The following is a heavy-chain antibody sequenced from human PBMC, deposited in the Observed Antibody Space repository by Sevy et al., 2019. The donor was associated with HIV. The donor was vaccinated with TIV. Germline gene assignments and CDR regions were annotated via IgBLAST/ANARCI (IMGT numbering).Heavy chain of an antibody. Sequence: SETLSLTCTVSGDFISNSSHYWGWIRQPPGKGLEWIGSIYSSGRTYYNPPLKSRVTMSAGTSKNRFSLWLRSVTAADTAVYYCARDANYGLLSFYYYGMDVWGQGTTVTVSS. CDR3: ARDANYGLLSFYYYGMDV. D-gene: IGHD3-16*01. V-gene: IGHV4-39*02. CDR1: GDFISNSSHY. CDR2: IYSSGRT. J-gene: IGHJ6*02.